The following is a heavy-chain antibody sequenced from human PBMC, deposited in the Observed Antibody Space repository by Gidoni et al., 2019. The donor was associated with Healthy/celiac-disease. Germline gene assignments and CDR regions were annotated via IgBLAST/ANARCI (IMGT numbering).Heavy chain of an antibody. Sequence: EVQLLESGGGLVQPGGSLRLPCAAPGFTFSSYAMSWVRQAPGKGLEWVSAISGSGGSTYYADSVKGRFTISRDNSKNTLYLQMNSLRAEDTAVYYCAKEENELGIHFDYWGQGTLVTVSS. V-gene: IGHV3-23*01. CDR3: AKEENELGIHFDY. CDR1: GFTFSSYA. D-gene: IGHD7-27*01. CDR2: ISGSGGST. J-gene: IGHJ4*02.